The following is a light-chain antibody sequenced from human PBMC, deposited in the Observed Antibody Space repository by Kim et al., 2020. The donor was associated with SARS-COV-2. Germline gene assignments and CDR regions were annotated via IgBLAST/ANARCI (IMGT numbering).Light chain of an antibody. Sequence: ASTGNRVTITCRASQTVGSSVAWFQQKPGEAPRLLVYAASTLQTGVPTRFSGGGSGTDFTLTIDCLQSEDFVSYYCQQYSTYPRTFGLGTKVDIK. J-gene: IGKJ2*01. CDR3: QQYSTYPRT. CDR2: AAS. CDR1: QTVGSS. V-gene: IGKV1-8*01.